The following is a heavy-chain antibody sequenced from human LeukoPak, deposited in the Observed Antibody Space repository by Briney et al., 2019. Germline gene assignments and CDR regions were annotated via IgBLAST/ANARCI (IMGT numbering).Heavy chain of an antibody. J-gene: IGHJ6*02. D-gene: IGHD6-6*01. CDR2: ISWNSGSI. Sequence: GGSLRLSCAASGFTFDDYAMHWVRQAPGKGLEWVSGISWNSGSIGYADSVKGRFTISRDNAKNSLYLQMNSLRAEDTALYYCAKDIGYSSSVPDVWGQGTTVTVSS. CDR3: AKDIGYSSSVPDV. CDR1: GFTFDDYA. V-gene: IGHV3-9*01.